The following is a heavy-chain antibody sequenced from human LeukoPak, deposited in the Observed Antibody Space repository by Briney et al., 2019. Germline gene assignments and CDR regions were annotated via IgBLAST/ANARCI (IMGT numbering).Heavy chain of an antibody. Sequence: GGSLRLSCAASGFTFSSYAISWVRQARGKGLELVSAISGSGGSTYYADSVKGRFTISRDKSKNTLYLQINSLRAEDTAVYYCARVIPYYYGSGTTRGAFDIWGQGTMVTVSS. CDR2: ISGSGGST. D-gene: IGHD3-10*01. J-gene: IGHJ3*02. CDR3: ARVIPYYYGSGTTRGAFDI. CDR1: GFTFSSYA. V-gene: IGHV3-23*01.